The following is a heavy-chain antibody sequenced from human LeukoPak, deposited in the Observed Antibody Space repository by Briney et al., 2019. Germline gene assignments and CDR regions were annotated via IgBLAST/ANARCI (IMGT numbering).Heavy chain of an antibody. V-gene: IGHV3-33*01. CDR1: GFTFSSYG. CDR3: ARDRTVTTALGYYYYYMDV. Sequence: PGRSLRLSCAASGFTFSSYGMHWVRQAPGKGLEWVAVIWYDGSNKYYADSVKGRFTISRDNSKNTLYLQMNSLRAEDTAVYYCARDRTVTTALGYYYYYMDVWGKGTTVTVSS. D-gene: IGHD4-11*01. CDR2: IWYDGSNK. J-gene: IGHJ6*03.